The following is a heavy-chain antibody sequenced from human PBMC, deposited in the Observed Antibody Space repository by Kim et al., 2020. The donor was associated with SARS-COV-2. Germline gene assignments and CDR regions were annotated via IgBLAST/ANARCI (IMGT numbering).Heavy chain of an antibody. CDR3: ASDDSY. J-gene: IGHJ4*02. V-gene: IGHV3-66*01. Sequence: YSNGSTYHADSVKGRYTITRDNAQSTLYLQMNSLRDEDSAVYYCASDDSYWGQGTLVTVSS. CDR2: YSNGST. D-gene: IGHD2-21*01.